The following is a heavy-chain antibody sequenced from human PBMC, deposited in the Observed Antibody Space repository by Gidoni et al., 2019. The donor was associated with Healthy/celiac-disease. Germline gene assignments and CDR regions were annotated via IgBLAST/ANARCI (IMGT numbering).Heavy chain of an antibody. J-gene: IGHJ6*02. Sequence: QVKLVQAAPEVQKRGASVKISCRESGYTFTSYHMPWVRQAPEQGLEWMGIITPSGGSTSYAQKFQGRVTKTRDTSTSTVYMELGSLRSEDTAVYYCAGDLYGMDVWGQGTTVTVSS. CDR1: GYTFTSYH. V-gene: IGHV1-46*01. CDR3: AGDLYGMDV. CDR2: ITPSGGST.